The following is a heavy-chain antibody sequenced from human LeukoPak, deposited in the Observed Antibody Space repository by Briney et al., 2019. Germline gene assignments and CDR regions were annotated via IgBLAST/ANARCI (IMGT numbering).Heavy chain of an antibody. V-gene: IGHV4-59*12. CDR1: GGSISSYY. D-gene: IGHD3-10*01. Sequence: SETLPLTCTVSGGSISSYYWSWIRQPPGKGLEWIGYIYYSGSTNYNPSLKSRVTISVDTSKNQFSLKLSSVTAADTAVYYCARLDTMRSGSYNYYYYMDVWGKGTTVTISS. CDR3: ARLDTMRSGSYNYYYYMDV. CDR2: IYYSGST. J-gene: IGHJ6*03.